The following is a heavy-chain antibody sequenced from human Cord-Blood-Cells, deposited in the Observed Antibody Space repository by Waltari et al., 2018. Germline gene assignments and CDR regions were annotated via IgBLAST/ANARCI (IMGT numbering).Heavy chain of an antibody. CDR2: IYPGDSDT. J-gene: IGHJ6*02. CDR1: GSSFTSYW. CDR3: ARRGLTGTTYYYGMDV. Sequence: EVQLVQSGAEVKKPGASLKISCKGPGSSFTSYWFGWVRQMPGKGLEWMGIIYPGDSDTRYSPSFQGQVTISADKSISTAYLQWSSLKASDTAMYYCARRGLTGTTYYYGMDVWGQGTTVTVSS. D-gene: IGHD1-7*01. V-gene: IGHV5-51*03.